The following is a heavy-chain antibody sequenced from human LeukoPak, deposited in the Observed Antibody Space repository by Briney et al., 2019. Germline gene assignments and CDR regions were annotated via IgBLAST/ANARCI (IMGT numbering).Heavy chain of an antibody. Sequence: PGGSLRLSCAASGFIFSSYSMNWVRQAPGKGLEWVSSISSSSSYIYYADSVKGRFTISRDNSKNTLYLQMNSLRAEDTAVYYCARSITGTSDAFDIWGQGTMVTVSS. CDR2: ISSSSSYI. CDR1: GFIFSSYS. D-gene: IGHD1-20*01. V-gene: IGHV3-21*01. J-gene: IGHJ3*02. CDR3: ARSITGTSDAFDI.